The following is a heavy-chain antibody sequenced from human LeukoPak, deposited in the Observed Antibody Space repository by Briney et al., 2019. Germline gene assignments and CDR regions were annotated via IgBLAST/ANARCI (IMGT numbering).Heavy chain of an antibody. Sequence: GASVKVSCKVSGYTLTELSMHWVRQAPGKGLEWMGGFDPEDGETIYAQKFQGRVTMTEDTSTDTAYMELSSLRSEDTAVYYCATDLWDPSMVRRVIIPRYWGQGTLVTVSS. CDR2: FDPEDGET. CDR3: ATDLWDPSMVRRVIIPRY. D-gene: IGHD3-10*01. CDR1: GYTLTELS. V-gene: IGHV1-24*01. J-gene: IGHJ4*02.